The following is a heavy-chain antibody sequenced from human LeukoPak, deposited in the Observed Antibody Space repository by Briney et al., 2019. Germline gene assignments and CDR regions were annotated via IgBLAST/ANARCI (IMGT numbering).Heavy chain of an antibody. CDR3: ARVGYYASGPFSYFDY. J-gene: IGHJ4*02. V-gene: IGHV3-66*02. Sequence: PGGSLRLSCAASGFTVSSNYMSWVRQAPGKGLEWVSVIFNGGSTYYADSVKGRFTISRDNSKNTLYLQMNSLSVEDTAVYYCARVGYYASGPFSYFDYWGQGTLVTVSS. CDR1: GFTVSSNY. D-gene: IGHD3-10*01. CDR2: IFNGGST.